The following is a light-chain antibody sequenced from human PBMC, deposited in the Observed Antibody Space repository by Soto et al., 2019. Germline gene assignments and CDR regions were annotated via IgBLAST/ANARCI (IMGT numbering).Light chain of an antibody. CDR1: RSNIGVNH. V-gene: IGLV1-44*01. Sequence: QSVLTQPPSASGAPGQRVTISCFGSRSNIGVNHVSWYQLLPGAAPKLLLFSFDRRPSGVSDRFSGSRSGTSASLAISGLQFDDEGDYYCAAWDDSLNELIFGGGTQLTVL. J-gene: IGLJ2*01. CDR3: AAWDDSLNELI. CDR2: SFD.